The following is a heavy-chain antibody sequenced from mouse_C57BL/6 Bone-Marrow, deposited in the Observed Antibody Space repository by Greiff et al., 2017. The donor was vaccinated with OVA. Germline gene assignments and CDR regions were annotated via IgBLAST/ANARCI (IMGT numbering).Heavy chain of an antibody. J-gene: IGHJ3*01. CDR2: INPNNGGT. CDR3: ARWDYDYDEGAWFAY. Sequence: VHVKQSGPELVKPGASVKIPCKASGYTFTDYNMDWVKQSHGKSLEWIGDINPNNGGTIYNQKFKGKATLTVDKSSSTAYMELRSLTSEDTAVYYCARWDYDYDEGAWFAYWGQGTLVTVSA. V-gene: IGHV1-18*01. CDR1: GYTFTDYN. D-gene: IGHD2-4*01.